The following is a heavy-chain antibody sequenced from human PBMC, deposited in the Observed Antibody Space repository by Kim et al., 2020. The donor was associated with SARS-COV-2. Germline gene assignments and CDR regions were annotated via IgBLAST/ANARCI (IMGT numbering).Heavy chain of an antibody. CDR1: GFTFSSYG. CDR3: AKVMDYGDYVGAFDI. CDR2: IWYDGSNK. V-gene: IGHV3-33*06. J-gene: IGHJ3*02. Sequence: GGSLRLSCAASGFTFSSYGMHWVRQAPGKGLEWVAVIWYDGSNKYYADSVKGRFTISRDNSKNTLYLQMNSLRAEDTAVYYCAKVMDYGDYVGAFDIWGQGTMVTVSS. D-gene: IGHD4-17*01.